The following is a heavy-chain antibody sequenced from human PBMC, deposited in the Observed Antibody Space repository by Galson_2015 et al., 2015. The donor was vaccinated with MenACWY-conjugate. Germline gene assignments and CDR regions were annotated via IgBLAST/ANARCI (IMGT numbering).Heavy chain of an antibody. CDR1: GFTFSNAW. Sequence: LRLSCAASGFTFSNAWMTWVRQAPGKGLEWAGRIKSKTHSGTPDYAAPVNGRFTISRDDSRNTVYLEMNGLKAEDTGLYYCTTDYFGQYFFDSWGQGTPVTVSS. D-gene: IGHD2/OR15-2a*01. V-gene: IGHV3-15*01. CDR3: TTDYFGQYFFDS. CDR2: IKSKTHSGTP. J-gene: IGHJ4*02.